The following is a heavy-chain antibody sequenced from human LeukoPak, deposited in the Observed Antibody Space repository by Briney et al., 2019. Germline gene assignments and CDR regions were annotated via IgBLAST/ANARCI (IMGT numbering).Heavy chain of an antibody. CDR2: ISITSSTI. CDR1: GFTFSDYN. CDR3: AREAAP. Sequence: GGSLRLSCVVSGFTFSDYNMNWFRQAPGKGLEWLSYISITSSTIYYADSVKGRFTVSRDNAKNSLNLQMNSLRAEDTAVYYCAREAAPWGQGTLVTVSS. D-gene: IGHD6-13*01. V-gene: IGHV3-48*01. J-gene: IGHJ4*02.